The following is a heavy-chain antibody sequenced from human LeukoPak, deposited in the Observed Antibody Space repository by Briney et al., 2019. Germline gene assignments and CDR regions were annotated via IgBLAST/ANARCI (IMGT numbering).Heavy chain of an antibody. CDR3: ARAGYGSIFYFDY. CDR2: IWYDGSNK. Sequence: GGSLRLSCAASGFTFSSYGMHWVRQAPGKGLEWVAVIWYDGSNKYYADSVKGRFTISRDNSKNTLYLQMSSLRAEDAAVYFCARAGYGSIFYFDYWGQGTLVTVSS. D-gene: IGHD5-12*01. CDR1: GFTFSSYG. V-gene: IGHV3-33*01. J-gene: IGHJ4*02.